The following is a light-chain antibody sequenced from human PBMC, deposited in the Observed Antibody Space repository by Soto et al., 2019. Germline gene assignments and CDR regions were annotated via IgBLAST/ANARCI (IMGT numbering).Light chain of an antibody. CDR2: ASS. CDR3: QQYATSQT. Sequence: EIVLTQSPGTLSLSPGERATLSCRASHSVTSYLAWYQQKPGQPPRLLIYASSTRATGIPDRFSGGGSGTDFTITISTLEPEDFAVYYCQQYATSQTFGQGTKVEI. V-gene: IGKV3-20*01. J-gene: IGKJ1*01. CDR1: HSVTSY.